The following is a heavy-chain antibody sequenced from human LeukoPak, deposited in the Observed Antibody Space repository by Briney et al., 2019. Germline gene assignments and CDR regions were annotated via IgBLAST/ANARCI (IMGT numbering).Heavy chain of an antibody. V-gene: IGHV4-59*12. CDR1: GGSISSYY. D-gene: IGHD3-22*01. Sequence: SETLSLTCTVSGGSISSYYWSWIRQPPGKGLEWIGYIYYSGSTNYNPSLKSRVTISVDRSKNQFSLKLSSVTAADTAVYYCARDTYYYDSSGYWADYWGQGTLVTVSS. CDR3: ARDTYYYDSSGYWADY. CDR2: IYYSGST. J-gene: IGHJ4*02.